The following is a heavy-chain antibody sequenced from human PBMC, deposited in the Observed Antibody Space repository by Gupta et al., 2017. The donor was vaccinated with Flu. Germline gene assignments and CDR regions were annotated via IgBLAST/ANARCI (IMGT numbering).Heavy chain of an antibody. V-gene: IGHV3-53*02. D-gene: IGHD3-22*01. J-gene: IGHJ4*02. CDR1: GFTVSSNY. CDR3: ARDHPEYYDSSGYLN. Sequence: EVQLVETGGGLIQPGGSLRLSCASSGFTVSSNYMSWVRQAPGKGLEGVSVIYSGGSTYYADSVKGRFTISRDNSKNTLYLQMNSLRAEDTAVYYCARDHPEYYDSSGYLNWGQGTLVTVSS. CDR2: IYSGGST.